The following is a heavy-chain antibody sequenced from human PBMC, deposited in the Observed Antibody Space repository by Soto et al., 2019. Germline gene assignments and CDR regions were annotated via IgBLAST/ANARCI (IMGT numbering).Heavy chain of an antibody. Sequence: GGSLRLSCVVSGFIFSSSAMNWVRQAPGKGLEWVSTISGSGVSKYYADSVKGRFTTSRDNSNNTVSLQMNSLRAEDAAVYYCAKDRSPGAITWNVYWGQGTLVNVSS. D-gene: IGHD1-1*01. CDR1: GFIFSSSA. J-gene: IGHJ4*02. V-gene: IGHV3-23*01. CDR3: AKDRSPGAITWNVY. CDR2: ISGSGVSK.